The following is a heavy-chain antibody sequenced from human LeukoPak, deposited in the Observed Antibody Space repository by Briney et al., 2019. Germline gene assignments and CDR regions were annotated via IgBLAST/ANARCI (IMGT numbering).Heavy chain of an antibody. V-gene: IGHV3-48*04. D-gene: IGHD2-15*01. CDR1: GFTISSYS. Sequence: GGSLRLSCVASGFTISSYSMNWVRQAPGKGLEWVSYISSSGSTIYYADSVKGRFTISRDNAKNSLYLQMNSLRAEDTAVYYCARLGRNYYYYMDVWGKGTTVTVSS. CDR3: ARLGRNYYYYMDV. J-gene: IGHJ6*03. CDR2: ISSSGSTI.